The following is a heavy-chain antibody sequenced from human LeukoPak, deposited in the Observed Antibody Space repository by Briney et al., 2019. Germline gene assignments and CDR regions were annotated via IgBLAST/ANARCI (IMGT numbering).Heavy chain of an antibody. J-gene: IGHJ4*02. CDR2: IYHSGST. V-gene: IGHV4-38-2*01. D-gene: IGHD2-2*01. Sequence: SETLSLTCAVSGYSISSGYYWGWIRQPPGKGLKWIGSIYHSGSTYYNPSLKSRVTISVDTSKNQFSLKLSSVTAADTAVYYCARLCCSSTSCFDYWGQGTLVTVSP. CDR3: ARLCCSSTSCFDY. CDR1: GYSISSGYY.